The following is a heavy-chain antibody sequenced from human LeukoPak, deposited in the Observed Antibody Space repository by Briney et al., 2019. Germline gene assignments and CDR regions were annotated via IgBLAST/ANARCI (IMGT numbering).Heavy chain of an antibody. CDR3: ARNRYLDL. CDR2: IRYDGSNK. J-gene: IGHJ2*01. V-gene: IGHV3-30*02. CDR1: GFTFSSYG. D-gene: IGHD1-14*01. Sequence: GGSLRLSCAASGFTFSSYGMHWVRQAPGKGLEWVAFIRYDGSNKYYADSVKGRFTISRDNAKNSLYLQMNSLRAEDTAVYYCARNRYLDLWGRGALVTVSS.